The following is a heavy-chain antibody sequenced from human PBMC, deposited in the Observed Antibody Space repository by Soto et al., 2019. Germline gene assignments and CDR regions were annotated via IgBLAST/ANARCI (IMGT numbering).Heavy chain of an antibody. CDR2: INHSGST. CDR3: ASTSAGRSEYYFDY. Sequence: PSETLSLTCAVYGGSFSGYYWSWIRQPPGKGLEWIGEINHSGSTNYNPSLKSRVTISVDTSKNQFSLKLSSVTAADTAVYYCASTSAGRSEYYFDYWGQGTLVT. CDR1: GGSFSGYY. V-gene: IGHV4-34*01. J-gene: IGHJ4*02.